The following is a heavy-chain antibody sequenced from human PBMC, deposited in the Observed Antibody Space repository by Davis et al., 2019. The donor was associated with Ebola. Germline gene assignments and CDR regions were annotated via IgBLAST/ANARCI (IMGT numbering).Heavy chain of an antibody. CDR3: AIDRGNSRFEY. J-gene: IGHJ4*02. D-gene: IGHD1-1*01. CDR1: GFTFSSYW. Sequence: GESLKISCAASGFTFSSYWMSWVRQAPGKGLEWVSTISGSGGGTYYADSVKGRFAVSRDSSRNTLYLQMNSLRAEDTGIYYCAIDRGNSRFEYWGQGSLVTVSS. CDR2: ISGSGGGT. V-gene: IGHV3-23*01.